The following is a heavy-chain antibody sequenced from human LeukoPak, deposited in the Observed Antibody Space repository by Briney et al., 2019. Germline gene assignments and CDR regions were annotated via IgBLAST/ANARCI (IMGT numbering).Heavy chain of an antibody. D-gene: IGHD6-13*01. Sequence: GGSLRLSCAASGFTFSSYAMHWVRQAPGKGLEWVAVISYDGSNKYYADSVKGRFTISRDNSKNTLYLQMNSLKTEDTAVYYCTSGYSSSWYFRFDPWGQGTLVTVSS. CDR2: ISYDGSNK. J-gene: IGHJ5*02. CDR3: TSGYSSSWYFRFDP. V-gene: IGHV3-30*04. CDR1: GFTFSSYA.